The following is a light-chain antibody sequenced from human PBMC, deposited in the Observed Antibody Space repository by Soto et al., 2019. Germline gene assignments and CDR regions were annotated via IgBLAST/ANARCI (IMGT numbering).Light chain of an antibody. CDR2: GAS. CDR1: QSSSYY. V-gene: IGKV1-39*01. Sequence: DIEMTQSPSSLSAYVGDRVNITCRASQSSSYYLNWYQQKPGRAPDLLMYGASSLQSGVPSRFTGSGSGTEFTLTISSLEPEDFAVYYCQQRSNWPPYTFGQGTKREIK. CDR3: QQRSNWPPYT. J-gene: IGKJ2*01.